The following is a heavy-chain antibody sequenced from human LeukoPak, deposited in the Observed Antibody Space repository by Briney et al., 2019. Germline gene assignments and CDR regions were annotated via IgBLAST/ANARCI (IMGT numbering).Heavy chain of an antibody. CDR3: ARHIGLTTRYFDY. J-gene: IGHJ4*02. D-gene: IGHD4/OR15-4a*01. Sequence: GESLKISCKGSGYSFSNHWIGWVRQMPGKGLEWMGMIYPDDSDTRYSPSFQGHVTISADKSSSTAYLQWTNLKASDTAIYYCARHIGLTTRYFDYWGQGTLVTVSS. V-gene: IGHV5-51*01. CDR2: IYPDDSDT. CDR1: GYSFSNHW.